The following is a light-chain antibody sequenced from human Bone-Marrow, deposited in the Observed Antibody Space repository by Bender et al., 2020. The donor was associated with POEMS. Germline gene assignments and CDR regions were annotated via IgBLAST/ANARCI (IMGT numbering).Light chain of an antibody. CDR1: SSDIGGYKH. V-gene: IGLV2-14*03. CDR3: NSYTTTSTWV. J-gene: IGLJ3*02. CDR2: GVN. Sequence: QSALTQPASVSGSPGQSITISCIGTSSDIGGYKHVSWYQQHPGKVPKLLIYGVNNRPSGVSNRFSGSKSGNTASLTISGLQAEDEADYYCNSYTTTSTWVFGGGTKLTVL.